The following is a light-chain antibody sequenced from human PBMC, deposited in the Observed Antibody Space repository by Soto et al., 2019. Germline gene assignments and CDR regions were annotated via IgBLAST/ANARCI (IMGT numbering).Light chain of an antibody. V-gene: IGLV3-21*02. J-gene: IGLJ2*01. CDR1: NTGSRS. CDR3: QVWDSNTDHL. Sequence: SYELTQPASVSVAPGQTATITCGGPNTGSRSVHWYQLKPRQAPVLVVFDDSDRPSGIPERFSGPNSGNTATLTINRVEGGDEADYFCQVWDSNTDHLFGGGTKLTVL. CDR2: DDS.